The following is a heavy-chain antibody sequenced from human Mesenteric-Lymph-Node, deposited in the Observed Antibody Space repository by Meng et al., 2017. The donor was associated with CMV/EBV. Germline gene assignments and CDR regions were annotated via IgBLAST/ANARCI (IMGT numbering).Heavy chain of an antibody. D-gene: IGHD6-25*01. Sequence: KVFSQASGYTFPNYALNWLRQAPGQGPEWVGWINTNSGNPPYAPGFTGRFIFSLDTSLSTAYLQIINLKAEDTAFYYCARAAYFDSWGQGTLVTVSS. V-gene: IGHV7-4-1*02. CDR1: GYTFPNYA. J-gene: IGHJ4*02. CDR3: ARAAYFDS. CDR2: INTNSGNP.